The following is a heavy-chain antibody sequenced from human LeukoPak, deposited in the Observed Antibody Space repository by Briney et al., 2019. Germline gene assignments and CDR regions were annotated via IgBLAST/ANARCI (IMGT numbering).Heavy chain of an antibody. J-gene: IGHJ6*02. Sequence: GRSLRLSCAASGFTFSSYGMHWVRQAPGKGLGWVAVISYDGSNKYYADSVKGRFTISRDNSKNTPYLQMNSLRAEDTAVYYCAKDEAMFVVVSYGMDVWGQGTTVTVSS. CDR3: AKDEAMFVVVSYGMDV. D-gene: IGHD2-21*01. CDR1: GFTFSSYG. CDR2: ISYDGSNK. V-gene: IGHV3-30*18.